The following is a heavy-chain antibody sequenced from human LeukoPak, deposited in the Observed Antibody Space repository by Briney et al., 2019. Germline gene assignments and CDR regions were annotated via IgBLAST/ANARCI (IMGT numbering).Heavy chain of an antibody. J-gene: IGHJ6*02. Sequence: ASETLSLTCAVYGGSFSGYYWSWIRQPPGKGLEWIGEINHSGSTNYNPSLKSRVTISVDTSKNQFSLKLSSVTAADTAVYYCARPRGTYYYYGMDVWGQGTTVTVSS. CDR1: GGSFSGYY. V-gene: IGHV4-34*01. CDR3: ARPRGTYYYYGMDV. CDR2: INHSGST.